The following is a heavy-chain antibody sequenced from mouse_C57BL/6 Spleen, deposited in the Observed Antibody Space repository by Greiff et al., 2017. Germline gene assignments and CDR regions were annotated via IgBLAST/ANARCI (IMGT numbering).Heavy chain of an antibody. Sequence: VQLQQSGAELVKPGASVKLSCTASGFNIKDYYMHWVKQRTEQGLEWIGRIDPEDGETKYAPKFQGKATITAETSSNTAYLQLSSLTSEDTAVYYCATPRDYGSSYVGWYFDVWGTGTTVTVSS. CDR1: GFNIKDYY. V-gene: IGHV14-2*01. CDR2: IDPEDGET. CDR3: ATPRDYGSSYVGWYFDV. J-gene: IGHJ1*03. D-gene: IGHD1-1*01.